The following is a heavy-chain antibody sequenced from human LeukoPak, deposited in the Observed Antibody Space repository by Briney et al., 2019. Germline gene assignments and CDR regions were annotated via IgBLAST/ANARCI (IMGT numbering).Heavy chain of an antibody. V-gene: IGHV4-30-4*08. J-gene: IGHJ4*02. Sequence: TLSLTCTVSGGSISSGDYYWNWIRQPPGKGLEWIGYIYYSGSTYYNPSLKGRVTISVDTSKNQFSLKLSSVTAADTAVYYCASDPRDGYKGPNDYWGPGTLVTVSS. D-gene: IGHD5-24*01. CDR3: ASDPRDGYKGPNDY. CDR1: GGSISSGDYY. CDR2: IYYSGST.